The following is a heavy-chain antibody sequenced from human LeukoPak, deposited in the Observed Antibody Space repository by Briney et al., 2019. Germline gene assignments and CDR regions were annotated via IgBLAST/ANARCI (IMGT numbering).Heavy chain of an antibody. CDR2: INSDGSST. Sequence: GGSLRLSCAASGFTFSSYWMHWVRQAPGKGLVWVSRINSDGSSTSYADPVKGRFTISRDNAKNTLYLQMNSLRAEDTAVYYCARGQFRPSIVVVPAATVGWFDPWGQGTLVTVSS. J-gene: IGHJ5*02. D-gene: IGHD2-2*01. V-gene: IGHV3-74*01. CDR3: ARGQFRPSIVVVPAATVGWFDP. CDR1: GFTFSSYW.